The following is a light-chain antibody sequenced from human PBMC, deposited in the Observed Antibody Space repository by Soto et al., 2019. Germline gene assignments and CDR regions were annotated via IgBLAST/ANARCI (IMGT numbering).Light chain of an antibody. J-gene: IGKJ1*01. V-gene: IGKV3-20*01. Sequence: EIVLTQSPGTLSLSPGERATLSCRASQSVRSTFLAWYQQKPGQAPRLLISGASSRATGIPDRVSGSGSGTDFTLTISRLEPEDFAVYYCHHYGTSWTLGQGTKVEI. CDR1: QSVRSTF. CDR3: HHYGTSWT. CDR2: GAS.